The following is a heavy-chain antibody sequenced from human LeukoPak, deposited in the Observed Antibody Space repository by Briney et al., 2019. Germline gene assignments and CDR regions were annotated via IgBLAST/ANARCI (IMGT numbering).Heavy chain of an antibody. CDR3: AREGLYYYDSRSFDY. J-gene: IGHJ4*02. V-gene: IGHV3-7*01. CDR2: IKQDGSEK. Sequence: GGSLRLSCAASGFTFRNYWMSWVRQAPGKGLEWVANIKQDGSEKYYVDSVKGRFTISRDNAKNSLYLQMNSLRAEDTAVYYCAREGLYYYDSRSFDYWGQGTLVTVSS. CDR1: GFTFRNYW. D-gene: IGHD3-22*01.